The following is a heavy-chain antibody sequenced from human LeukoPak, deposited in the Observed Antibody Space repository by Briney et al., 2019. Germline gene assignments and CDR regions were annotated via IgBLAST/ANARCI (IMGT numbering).Heavy chain of an antibody. CDR2: IKQDESEK. D-gene: IGHD4-17*01. V-gene: IGHV3-7*03. CDR1: GFTFGSYW. J-gene: IGHJ6*04. CDR3: ARVRTVTYYGMDV. Sequence: GGSLRLSCAASGFTFGSYWMSWVRQAPGKGLEWVANIKQDESEKYYAASVKGRFTISRDNHKNSLFLQMNSLRAEDTAVYYCARVRTVTYYGMDVWGKGTTVTVSS.